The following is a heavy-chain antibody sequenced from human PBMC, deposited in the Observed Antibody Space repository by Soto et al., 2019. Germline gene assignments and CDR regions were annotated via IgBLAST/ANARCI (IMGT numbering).Heavy chain of an antibody. D-gene: IGHD2-21*02. J-gene: IGHJ4*02. V-gene: IGHV1-3*05. CDR1: GYTFTSYA. Sequence: QVQLVQSGAEEKKPGASVKVSCKASGYTFTSYAMHWVRQAPGQRLEWMGWINAGNGNTKYSQKFQGRVTITRDTSAGTAYMALSSLRSEDTAVYSCARSIVVVTALAYWGPGTLVTVSS. CDR2: INAGNGNT. CDR3: ARSIVVVTALAY.